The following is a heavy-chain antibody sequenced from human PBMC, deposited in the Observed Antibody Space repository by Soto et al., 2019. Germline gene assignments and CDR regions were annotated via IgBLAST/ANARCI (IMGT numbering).Heavy chain of an antibody. CDR1: GFTFSSYN. V-gene: IGHV3-48*01. CDR2: ISGSSYTI. CDR3: ARDGQQQLAYYFDY. J-gene: IGHJ4*02. D-gene: IGHD6-13*01. Sequence: EVQLVESGGGLVQPVGSLRLSCAASGFTFSSYNMNWVRQAPGKGLEWVSYISGSSYTIYYADSVKGRFTISRDNAKNSLYLQMNTLRAEDTAVYYCARDGQQQLAYYFDYWGQGTLVTVSS.